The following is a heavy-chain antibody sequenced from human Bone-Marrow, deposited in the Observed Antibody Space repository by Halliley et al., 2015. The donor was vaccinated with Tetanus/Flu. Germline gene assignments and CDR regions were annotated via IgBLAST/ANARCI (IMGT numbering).Heavy chain of an antibody. V-gene: IGHV4-59*01. Sequence: EWIGAIHYIGAPPNYNPSLKSRVTMAVAPSSNQVSLTLTSVTPADTAVYFCARDPAGDYGYWGRGTLVTVSS. J-gene: IGHJ1*01. CDR3: ARDPAGDYGY. D-gene: IGHD4-17*01. CDR2: IHYIGAP.